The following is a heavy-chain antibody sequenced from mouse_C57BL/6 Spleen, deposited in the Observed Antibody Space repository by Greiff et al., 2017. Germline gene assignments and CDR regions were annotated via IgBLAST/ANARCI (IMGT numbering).Heavy chain of an antibody. Sequence: QVQLQQPGAELVRPGSSVKLSCKASGYTFTSYWMDWVKQRPGQGLEWIGNLYPSYSETPYNQKFKDKATLTVDKSSSTAYMQRSRLTSEDSAVYYCPREDYEGAYGGQGTLVTVSA. CDR3: PREDYEGAY. CDR1: GYTFTSYW. V-gene: IGHV1-61*01. J-gene: IGHJ3*01. D-gene: IGHD2-4*01. CDR2: LYPSYSET.